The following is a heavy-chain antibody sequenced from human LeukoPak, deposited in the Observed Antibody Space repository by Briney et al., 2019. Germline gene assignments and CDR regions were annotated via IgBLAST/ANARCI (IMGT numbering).Heavy chain of an antibody. Sequence: GGSLRLSCAASGFTFDDCGMNWVRQVPGKGLEWVSGINWNGVSATYANSVRGRFTISRDNAKNSLFLQMHSLRVEDTALYYCARDFRYYMDVWGKGTTVTVSS. CDR1: GFTFDDCG. CDR3: ARDFRYYMDV. V-gene: IGHV3-20*04. CDR2: INWNGVSA. J-gene: IGHJ6*03.